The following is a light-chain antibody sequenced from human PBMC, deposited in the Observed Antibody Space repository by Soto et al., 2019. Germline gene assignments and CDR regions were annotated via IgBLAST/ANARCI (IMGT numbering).Light chain of an antibody. CDR3: QQSYSTLSWT. J-gene: IGKJ1*01. V-gene: IGKV1-39*01. CDR1: QSISSY. CDR2: AAS. Sequence: DIQMTQSPSSLSASVGDRVTITCRASQSISSYLNWYQQKPGKAPKLLIYAASSLQSGVPSRFSGSGSGTDFTLTISSLQTEEFATYYCQQSYSTLSWTFGQGTKVEIK.